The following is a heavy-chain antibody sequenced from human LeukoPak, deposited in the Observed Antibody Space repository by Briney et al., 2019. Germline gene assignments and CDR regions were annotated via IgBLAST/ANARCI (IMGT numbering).Heavy chain of an antibody. J-gene: IGHJ4*02. V-gene: IGHV1-18*01. Sequence: SVKVSCITSAYTVTSYGIIWERHAPGQGLEWMAWISAYNGNTNYAQKLHGRVTMTTDTSTSTAYMELRSLRSDDTTVYYCARVQLVQAARAFAYWRQAPLVTV. CDR3: ARVQLVQAARAFAY. CDR2: ISAYNGNT. D-gene: IGHD2-2*01. CDR1: AYTVTSYG.